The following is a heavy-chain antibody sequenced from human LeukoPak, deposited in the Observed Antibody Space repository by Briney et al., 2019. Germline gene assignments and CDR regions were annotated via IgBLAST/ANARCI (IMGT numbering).Heavy chain of an antibody. D-gene: IGHD3-3*01. V-gene: IGHV3-49*01. Sequence: PGGSLRLSCTASGFTFGDYAMSWFRQAPGKGLEWVGFIRSKAYGGTTEYAASVKGRFTISRDGSKSVAYLQMNSLKTEDTAVYYCTRAEDFWSGYYSFHGMDVWGQGTTVTVSS. CDR2: IRSKAYGGTT. CDR1: GFTFGDYA. CDR3: TRAEDFWSGYYSFHGMDV. J-gene: IGHJ6*02.